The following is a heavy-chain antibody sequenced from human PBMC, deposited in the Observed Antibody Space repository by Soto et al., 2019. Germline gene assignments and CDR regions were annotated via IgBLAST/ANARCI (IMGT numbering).Heavy chain of an antibody. CDR3: ARAIISYYDFWSGKNDY. D-gene: IGHD3-3*01. V-gene: IGHV1-3*01. CDR2: INAGNGNT. Sequence: ASVKVSCKASGYTFTSYAMHWVRQAPGQRLEWMGWINAGNGNTKYSQKFQGRVTITRDTSASTAYMELSSLRSEDTAVYYCARAIISYYDFWSGKNDYWGQGTLVTVSS. CDR1: GYTFTSYA. J-gene: IGHJ4*02.